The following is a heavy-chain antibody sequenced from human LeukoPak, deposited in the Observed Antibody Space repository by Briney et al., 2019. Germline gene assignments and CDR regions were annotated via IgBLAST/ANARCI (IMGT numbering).Heavy chain of an antibody. CDR1: GFTFSDSY. D-gene: IGHD2-2*01. V-gene: IGHV3-11*01. CDR3: AREVSYQQRSYNIDV. CDR2: ISGSGTTI. Sequence: GGSLRLSCAASGFTFSDSYMSWIRQAPGKGLEWVSYISGSGTTIYYAGSVKGRFTISRDNAKNSLYLQMNSLRAEDTAVYYCAREVSYQQRSYNIDVWGKGTTVTVSS. J-gene: IGHJ6*03.